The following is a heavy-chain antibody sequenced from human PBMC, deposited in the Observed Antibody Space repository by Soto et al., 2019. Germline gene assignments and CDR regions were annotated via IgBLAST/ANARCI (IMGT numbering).Heavy chain of an antibody. CDR3: ARMAGPWYFDL. J-gene: IGHJ2*01. CDR1: GASFSGFY. V-gene: IGHV4-34*01. Sequence: PXETLSLTCAVHGASFSGFYWTWIRQPPGKGLEWIGEINHSGSSNYNPPLKSRVTMSLDTSRNQFSLSLNSVTAADTAVYYCARMAGPWYFDLWGRGTLVTVYS. CDR2: INHSGSS.